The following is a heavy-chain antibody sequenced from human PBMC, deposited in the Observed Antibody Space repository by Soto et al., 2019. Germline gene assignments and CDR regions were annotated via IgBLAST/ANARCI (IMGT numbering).Heavy chain of an antibody. CDR1: GGSISSSSYY. D-gene: IGHD6-6*01. Sequence: PSETLSLTCTVSGGSISSSSYYWGWIRQPPGKGLEWIGSIYYGGSTYYNPSLKSRVTISVDTSKNQFSLKLSSVTAADTAVYYCARSIAARRDSFDYWGQRPLVTVPP. V-gene: IGHV4-39*01. CDR3: ARSIAARRDSFDY. J-gene: IGHJ4*02. CDR2: IYYGGST.